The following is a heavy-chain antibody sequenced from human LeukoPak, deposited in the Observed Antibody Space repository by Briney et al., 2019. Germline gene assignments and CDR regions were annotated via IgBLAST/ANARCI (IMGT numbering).Heavy chain of an antibody. CDR1: GYIFTTYR. V-gene: IGHV1-2*02. Sequence: ASVKVSCKASGYIFTTYRISWVRQAPGQGLEWMGWINPNSGGTNYAQKFQGRVTMTRDTSISTAYMELSRLKSDDTAVYYCAREPYSGYDPGTFDYWGQGTLVTVSS. J-gene: IGHJ4*02. CDR2: INPNSGGT. D-gene: IGHD5-12*01. CDR3: AREPYSGYDPGTFDY.